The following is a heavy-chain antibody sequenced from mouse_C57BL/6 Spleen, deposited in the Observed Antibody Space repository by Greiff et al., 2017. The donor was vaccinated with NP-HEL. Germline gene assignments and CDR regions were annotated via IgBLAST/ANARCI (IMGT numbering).Heavy chain of an antibody. J-gene: IGHJ4*01. D-gene: IGHD1-1*01. CDR1: GYAFTNYL. CDR2: INPGSGGT. CDR3: ASYGSSRYYAMDY. V-gene: IGHV1-54*01. Sequence: QVQLKESGAELVRPGTSVKVSCKASGYAFTNYLIEWVKQRPGQGLEWIGVINPGSGGTNYNEKFKGKATLTADKSSSTAYMQLSSLTSEDSAVYFCASYGSSRYYAMDYWGQGTSVTVSS.